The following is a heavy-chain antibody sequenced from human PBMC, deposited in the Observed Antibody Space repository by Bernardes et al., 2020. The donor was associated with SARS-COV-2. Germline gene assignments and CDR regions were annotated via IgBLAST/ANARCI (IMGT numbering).Heavy chain of an antibody. D-gene: IGHD2-8*02. Sequence: ASVKVSCKTSGYTFTDSYIHWVRQTPGQGLECMGWINPISGDTNYAQNFQGRVTMNRDTSISTAYMDLSRLRFDDTAMYFCARAYYTDIHDYFDAGYWGQGTLVTVSS. CDR2: INPISGDT. CDR3: ARAYYTDIHDYFDAGY. V-gene: IGHV1-2*02. J-gene: IGHJ4*02. CDR1: GYTFTDSY.